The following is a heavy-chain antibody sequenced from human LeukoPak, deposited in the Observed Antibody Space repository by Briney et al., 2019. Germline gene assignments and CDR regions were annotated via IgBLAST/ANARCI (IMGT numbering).Heavy chain of an antibody. J-gene: IGHJ4*02. CDR1: GFTFSNYA. CDR2: IKEDGSEK. Sequence: GGSLRLSCAASGFTFSNYAMSWVRQAPGKGLEWVANIKEDGSEKDYVYSVKGRFTISRDNAKNSLYLQMNSLRAEDTAVYYCARQRHNYGYSFLDYWGQGTLVTVSS. CDR3: ARQRHNYGYSFLDY. D-gene: IGHD5-18*01. V-gene: IGHV3-7*01.